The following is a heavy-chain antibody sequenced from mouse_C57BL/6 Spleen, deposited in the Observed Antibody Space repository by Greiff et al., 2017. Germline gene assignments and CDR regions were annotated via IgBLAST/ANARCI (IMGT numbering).Heavy chain of an antibody. CDR2: IWTGGGT. CDR3: ARYDYDETWFAY. Sequence: VQLQQSGPGLVAPSQSLSITCTVSGFSLTSYAISWVRQPPGKGLEWLGVIWTGGGTNYNSALRSRLSISKDNSKSQVFLKMNSLQTDDTARYYCARYDYDETWFAYWGQGTLVTVSA. CDR1: GFSLTSYA. D-gene: IGHD2-4*01. V-gene: IGHV2-9-1*01. J-gene: IGHJ3*01.